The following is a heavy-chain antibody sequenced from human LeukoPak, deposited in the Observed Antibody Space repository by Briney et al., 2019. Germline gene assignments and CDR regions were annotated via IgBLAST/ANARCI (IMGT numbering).Heavy chain of an antibody. CDR2: ISDSGGTT. CDR3: AKVSSMIVVVRGPLDY. V-gene: IGHV3-23*01. CDR1: GFTFRTYA. J-gene: IGHJ4*02. Sequence: GGSLRLSCVASGFTFRTYAMSWVRQAPGKGLEWVSGISDSGGTTYYVDSVKGRFTISRDNSKTTLYLQMNSLRAEDTAVYYCAKVSSMIVVVRGPLDYWGQGTLVTVSS. D-gene: IGHD3-22*01.